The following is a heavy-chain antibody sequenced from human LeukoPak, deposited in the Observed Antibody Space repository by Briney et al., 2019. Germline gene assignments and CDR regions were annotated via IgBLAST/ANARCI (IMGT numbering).Heavy chain of an antibody. CDR1: ADSFSSHY. CDR3: ARDLVTVTKGFDI. CDR2: ISYIGST. V-gene: IGHV4-59*11. J-gene: IGHJ3*02. D-gene: IGHD4-17*01. Sequence: TASETLSLTCAVSADSFSSHYWTWTRQPPGKGLEWIGYISYIGSTNYNPSLKSRVTISIGTSKNQFSLKLSSVTAADTAVYYCARDLVTVTKGFDIWGQGTMVSVSS.